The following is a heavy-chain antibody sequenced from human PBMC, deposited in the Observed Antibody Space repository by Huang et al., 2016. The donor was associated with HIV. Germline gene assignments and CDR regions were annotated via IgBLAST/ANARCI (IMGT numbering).Heavy chain of an antibody. D-gene: IGHD1-7*01. CDR1: GYSFTSNW. CDR3: TRLSSDGKNYFDP. CDR2: ILPRDSDT. V-gene: IGHV5-51*03. Sequence: EVQLVQSGAEVKKPGESLKISCKGSGYSFTSNWIGWVRQMPGKGLEVMGMILPRDSDTRYSPSFQGQVTISADKSITTAYLQWSSLKASDTAMYYCTRLSSDGKNYFDPWGQGSLVTVSS. J-gene: IGHJ5*02.